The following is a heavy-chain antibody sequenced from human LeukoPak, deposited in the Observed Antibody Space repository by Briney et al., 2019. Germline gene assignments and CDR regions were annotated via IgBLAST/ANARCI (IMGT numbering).Heavy chain of an antibody. Sequence: PGRSLRLSCTTSGFTFSDYPMSWFRQAPGKGLEWVGFIRNKAYRGTTEYAASVKGRFSISRDDSKSIAYLQMNSLKTEDTAAYFCTKENIVVVPAATKYYYYYMDVWGKGTTVTVSS. V-gene: IGHV3-49*03. CDR3: TKENIVVVPAATKYYYYYMDV. CDR2: IRNKAYRGTT. CDR1: GFTFSDYP. D-gene: IGHD2-2*01. J-gene: IGHJ6*03.